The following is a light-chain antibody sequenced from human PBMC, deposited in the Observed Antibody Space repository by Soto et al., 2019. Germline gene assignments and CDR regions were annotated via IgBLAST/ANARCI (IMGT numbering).Light chain of an antibody. CDR2: DVS. J-gene: IGLJ1*01. Sequence: QSVLTQPRSVSGSPGQSVTISCTGTSSDVGGYNYVSWYQQHPGKAPKLMNYDVSKRPSGVPDRFSGSKSGNTASLTISGLQAEDEADYYCCSYAGSYPYIFGTGTKVTV. V-gene: IGLV2-11*01. CDR1: SSDVGGYNY. CDR3: CSYAGSYPYI.